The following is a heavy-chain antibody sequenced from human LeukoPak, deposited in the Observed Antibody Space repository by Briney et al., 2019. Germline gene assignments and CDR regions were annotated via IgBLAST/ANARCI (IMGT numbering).Heavy chain of an antibody. D-gene: IGHD2-2*01. V-gene: IGHV3-23*01. J-gene: IGHJ4*02. CDR1: GFTFTSYA. CDR3: AKDIGSQSTYYFDY. Sequence: GGSPRLSCAASGFTFTSYAMSWVRQAPGKGLEWVSVFSGSGSSTYYADSVKGRFTISRDDSKNTLYLQMNSLRAEDTAVYYCAKDIGSQSTYYFDYWGQGTLVTVSS. CDR2: FSGSGSST.